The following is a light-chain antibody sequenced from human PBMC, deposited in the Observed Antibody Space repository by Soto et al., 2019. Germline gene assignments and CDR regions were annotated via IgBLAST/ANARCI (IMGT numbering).Light chain of an antibody. CDR3: QQYGSSPET. Sequence: EVVMTQSPATLSLSPGARDPLSCRASQSVSSAYLAWYQQKPGQAPRLLIYDVSSRATGIPDRFSGSGSGTDFTLTVSRLEPEDFAVYYCQQYGSSPETFGQGTKVDIK. CDR1: QSVSSAY. V-gene: IGKV3-20*01. CDR2: DVS. J-gene: IGKJ1*01.